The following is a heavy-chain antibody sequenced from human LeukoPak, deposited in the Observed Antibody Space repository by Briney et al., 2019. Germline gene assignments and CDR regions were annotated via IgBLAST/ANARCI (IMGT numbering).Heavy chain of an antibody. CDR1: GYTFSSYG. V-gene: IGHV1-18*01. D-gene: IGHD3-22*01. CDR3: ARGGVDSSGYYLITIDY. J-gene: IGHJ4*02. Sequence: ASVKVSCKASGYTFSSYGITWVRQAPGQGPEWMGWISAYNGNTNYAHKFQGRVTMTTDTSTSTAYMELRSLRSDDTAVYYCARGGVDSSGYYLITIDYWGQGILVTVSS. CDR2: ISAYNGNT.